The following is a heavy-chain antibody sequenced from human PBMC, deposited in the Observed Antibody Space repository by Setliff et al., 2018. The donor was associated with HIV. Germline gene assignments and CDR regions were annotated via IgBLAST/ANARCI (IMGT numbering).Heavy chain of an antibody. CDR1: GGSFSSGSYY. V-gene: IGHV4-61*02. CDR2: IYTSGST. Sequence: PSETLSLTCTVSGGSFSSGSYYWSWIRQSAGKGLEWIGRIYTSGSTNYNPSLKSRVTISVDTSKNQFSLKLSSVTAADTAVYYCAREGGKLWFGELLYAFDIWGQGTMGTV. CDR3: AREGGKLWFGELLYAFDI. D-gene: IGHD3-10*01. J-gene: IGHJ3*02.